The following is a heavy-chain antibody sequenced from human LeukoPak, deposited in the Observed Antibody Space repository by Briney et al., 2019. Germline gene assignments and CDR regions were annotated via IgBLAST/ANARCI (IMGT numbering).Heavy chain of an antibody. V-gene: IGHV3-74*01. CDR1: GFTFSSYW. J-gene: IGHJ4*02. CDR2: IKSDGSST. CDR3: ARDSYDSSGYYYGFDN. Sequence: GGSLRLSCAASGFTFSSYWMHWVRQAPGKGLVWVSRIKSDGSSTSYADSVKGRFTISRDNAKNTLYLQMNSLRAEDTAVYYCARDSYDSSGYYYGFDNWGQGTLVTVSS. D-gene: IGHD3-22*01.